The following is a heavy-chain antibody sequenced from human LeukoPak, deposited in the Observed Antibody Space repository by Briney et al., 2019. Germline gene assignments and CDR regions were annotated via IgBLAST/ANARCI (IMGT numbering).Heavy chain of an antibody. CDR2: IGKSGDSI. CDR3: VKSWGSTRPYYNYMAV. D-gene: IGHD1-26*01. CDR1: GFSFSSFA. Sequence: GGSLRLSCAASGFSFSSFAMCWVRQAPGKGLEWVSIIGKSGDSIYYADSVKGRFTISRDNSKNTLSLQMNSLRAEDTAVYYCVKSWGSTRPYYNYMAVWGKGNSVTVSS. V-gene: IGHV3-23*01. J-gene: IGHJ6*03.